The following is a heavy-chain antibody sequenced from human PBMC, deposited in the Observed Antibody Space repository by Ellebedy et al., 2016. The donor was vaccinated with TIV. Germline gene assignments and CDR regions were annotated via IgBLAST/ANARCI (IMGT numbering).Heavy chain of an antibody. D-gene: IGHD2-21*02. CDR3: ARGADRFVVVTDKPVDF. J-gene: IGHJ4*02. V-gene: IGHV1-18*01. Sequence: ASVKVSXKASGYTFTSYVISWLRPPPGQGLEWMGWISGYYGNTDYAQKFQGRVTMTRDTSISTAYMELSSLQSDDTAVYYCARGADRFVVVTDKPVDFWGRGTLVTVSS. CDR1: GYTFTSYV. CDR2: ISGYYGNT.